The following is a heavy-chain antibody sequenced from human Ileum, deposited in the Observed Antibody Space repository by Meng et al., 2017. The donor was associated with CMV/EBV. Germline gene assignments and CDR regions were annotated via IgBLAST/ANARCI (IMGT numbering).Heavy chain of an antibody. V-gene: IGHV1-69*02. CDR1: GGTFSSYT. D-gene: IGHD3-10*01. CDR3: ARGQVFYFDY. J-gene: IGHJ4*02. CDR2: IIPILGIA. Sequence: SCKASGGTFSSYTISWVRQAPGQGLEWMGRIIPILGIANYAQEFQGRVTITADKSTSTAYMELSSLRSEDTAVYYCARGQVFYFDYWGQGTLVTVSS.